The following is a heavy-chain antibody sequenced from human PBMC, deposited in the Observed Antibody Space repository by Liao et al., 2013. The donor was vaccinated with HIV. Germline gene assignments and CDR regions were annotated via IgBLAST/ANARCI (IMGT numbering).Heavy chain of an antibody. CDR3: ASSPFGETYAFDI. V-gene: IGHV4-34*01. J-gene: IGHJ3*02. D-gene: IGHD3-10*01. CDR1: GGSLSGYY. Sequence: QVQLQQWGAGLLKPSETLSLTCAVYGGSLSGYYWNWIRQPPGKGLEWIGEIDHSGSTNYIPSLKSRVTISVDTSKNQFSLKLSSVTAADTAVYYCASSPFGETYAFDIWGQGTMVTVSS. CDR2: IDHSGST.